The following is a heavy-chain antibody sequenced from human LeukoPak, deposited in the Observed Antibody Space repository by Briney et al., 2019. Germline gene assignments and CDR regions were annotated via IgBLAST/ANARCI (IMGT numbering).Heavy chain of an antibody. D-gene: IGHD2-2*01. CDR1: GYTFTSYY. CDR3: ARDLRIVVVPAATREAAGY. CDR2: INPNSGGT. V-gene: IGHV1-2*02. Sequence: ASVKVSCKASGYTFTSYYMHWVRQAPGQGLEWMGWINPNSGGTNYAQKFQGRVTMTRDTSISTAYMELSRLRSDDTAVYYRARDLRIVVVPAATREAAGYWGQGTLVTVSS. J-gene: IGHJ4*02.